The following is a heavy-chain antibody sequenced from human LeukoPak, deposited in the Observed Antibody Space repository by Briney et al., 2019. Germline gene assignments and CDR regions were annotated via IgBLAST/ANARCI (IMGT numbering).Heavy chain of an antibody. J-gene: IGHJ4*02. V-gene: IGHV1-2*06. CDR1: GYTFTSYY. Sequence: GASVKVSCKASGYTFTSYYMHWVRQAPGQGLEWMGRINPNSGGTNYAQKFQGRVTMTRDTSISTAYMELSRLRSDDTAVYYCAHLGGVVINPNFDYWGQGTLVTVSS. CDR3: AHLGGVVINPNFDY. D-gene: IGHD3-22*01. CDR2: INPNSGGT.